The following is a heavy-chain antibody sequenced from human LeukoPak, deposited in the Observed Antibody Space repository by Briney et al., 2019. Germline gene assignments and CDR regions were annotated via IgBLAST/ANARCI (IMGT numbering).Heavy chain of an antibody. D-gene: IGHD6-13*01. V-gene: IGHV6-1*01. Sequence: SQTLSLTCAISGDSVSRNSAAWNWIRQSPSRGLEWLGRTYYKSKWYNDYAVSVKSRITINPDTSKNQFSLQLNSVTPEGTAVYYCARSSWYPTYNWFDPWGQGTLVTVSS. CDR2: TYYKSKWYN. CDR3: ARSSWYPTYNWFDP. CDR1: GDSVSRNSAA. J-gene: IGHJ5*02.